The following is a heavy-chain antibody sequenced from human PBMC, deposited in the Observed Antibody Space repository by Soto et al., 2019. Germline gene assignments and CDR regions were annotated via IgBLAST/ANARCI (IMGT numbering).Heavy chain of an antibody. CDR3: AKSSGGACRSYYMDV. CDR2: INWNSGNI. V-gene: IGHV3-9*01. Sequence: PGGSLRLSCAASGFTFKSYSMKWVRQAPGKGLEWVSGINWNSGNIGYADSVKGRFTISRDNAKNSLYLQMNSLRAEDTALYYCAKSSGGACRSYYMDVWGKGTTVTVSS. J-gene: IGHJ6*03. D-gene: IGHD2-21*02. CDR1: GFTFKSYS.